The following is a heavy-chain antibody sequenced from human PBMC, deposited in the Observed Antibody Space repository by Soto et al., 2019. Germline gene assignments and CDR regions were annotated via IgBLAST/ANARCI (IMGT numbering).Heavy chain of an antibody. J-gene: IGHJ4*02. CDR3: ASSLQQLVLVY. V-gene: IGHV1-46*01. D-gene: IGHD6-13*01. Sequence: QMQLVQSGAEVKKPGASVKVSCKASGYTFTTYYIHWVRQAPGQGLEWMGIINPISGTTSYAQEFQGRVTMTSGTSTSTVYMELSSLRSEDTAVYYCASSLQQLVLVYWGQGTLATVSS. CDR2: INPISGTT. CDR1: GYTFTTYY.